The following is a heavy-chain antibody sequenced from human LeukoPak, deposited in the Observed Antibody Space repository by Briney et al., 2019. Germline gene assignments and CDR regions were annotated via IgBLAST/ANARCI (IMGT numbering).Heavy chain of an antibody. CDR2: INHSGST. V-gene: IGHV4-34*01. Sequence: SETLSLTCAVYGGSFSGYYWSWIRQPPGKGLEWIGEINHSGSTNYNPSLKSRVTISVDTSKNQFSLKLSSVTAADTAVYYCARGRPRRYYDSSGYLDYWGQGTLVTVSS. CDR3: ARGRPRRYYDSSGYLDY. D-gene: IGHD3-22*01. J-gene: IGHJ4*02. CDR1: GGSFSGYY.